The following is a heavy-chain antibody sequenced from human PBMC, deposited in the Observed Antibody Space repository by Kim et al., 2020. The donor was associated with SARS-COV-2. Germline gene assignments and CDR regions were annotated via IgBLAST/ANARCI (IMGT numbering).Heavy chain of an antibody. CDR2: SST. D-gene: IGHD6-19*01. J-gene: IGHJ4*02. Sequence: SSTYYANSVKGQLTICRHNSTNTLYLQMNSPRAEYTAVYYCAIVADHDYWGQGTLLTVSS. V-gene: IGHV3-23*01. CDR3: AIVADHDY.